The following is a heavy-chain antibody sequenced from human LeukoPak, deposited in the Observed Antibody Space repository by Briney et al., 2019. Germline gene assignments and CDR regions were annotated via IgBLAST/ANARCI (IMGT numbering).Heavy chain of an antibody. Sequence: GGSLGLSCAASGFTFSSYSMNWVRQAPGKGLEWVSSISSSSSYIYYADSVKGRFTISRDNAKNSLYLQMNSLRAEDTAVYYCARGARNAGSGYSFDYWGQGTLVTVSS. CDR3: ARGARNAGSGYSFDY. V-gene: IGHV3-21*01. CDR2: ISSSSSYI. D-gene: IGHD3-3*01. J-gene: IGHJ4*02. CDR1: GFTFSSYS.